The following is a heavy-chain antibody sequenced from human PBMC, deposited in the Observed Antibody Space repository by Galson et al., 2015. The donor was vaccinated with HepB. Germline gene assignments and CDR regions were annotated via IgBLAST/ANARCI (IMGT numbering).Heavy chain of an antibody. D-gene: IGHD2-8*02. V-gene: IGHV1-69*13. CDR2: IIPIFGTA. Sequence: SVKVSCKASGGTFSSYAISWVRQAPGQGLEWMGGIIPIFGTANYAQKFQGRVTITADESTSTAYMELSSLRSEDTAVYYCARDPAPPQVLRGSRSGAFDIWGQGTMVTVSS. CDR1: GGTFSSYA. CDR3: ARDPAPPQVLRGSRSGAFDI. J-gene: IGHJ3*02.